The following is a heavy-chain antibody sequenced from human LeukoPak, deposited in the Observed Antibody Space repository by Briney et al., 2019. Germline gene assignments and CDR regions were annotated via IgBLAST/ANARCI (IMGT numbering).Heavy chain of an antibody. J-gene: IGHJ2*01. CDR2: IYYSGST. CDR3: ARQGDSGRDWYLYL. D-gene: IGHD6-25*01. CDR1: GGSISSYY. V-gene: IGHV4-59*08. Sequence: PSETLSLTCTVSGGSISSYYWSWVRQPPGKGLEWIGYIYYSGSTDSNPSLTRRLTISVSTSKNQFSLKLTSVTAADTAVYYCARQGDSGRDWYLYLWGRGTLVTVSS.